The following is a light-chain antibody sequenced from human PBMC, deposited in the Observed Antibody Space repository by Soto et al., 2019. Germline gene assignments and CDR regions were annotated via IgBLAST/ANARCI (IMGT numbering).Light chain of an antibody. CDR1: SSDVGGYNF. Sequence: QSALTKPRSVSGSPRQSVTISCTGTSSDVGGYNFVSWYQQHPGKVPNLMVFDVNKRPSGVPDRFSGSKSGNTASLTISGLQAEDEADFYCCSYAGGSSPYVFGTGTKVTVL. CDR3: CSYAGGSSPYV. CDR2: DVN. J-gene: IGLJ1*01. V-gene: IGLV2-11*02.